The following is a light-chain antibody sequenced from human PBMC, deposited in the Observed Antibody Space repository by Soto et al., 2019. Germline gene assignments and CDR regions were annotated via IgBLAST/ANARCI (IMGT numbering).Light chain of an antibody. CDR3: QQYGSSPPYT. Sequence: EIVLTQSPGTLSLSPGERATLSCRASQSVSSSYLAWYQQKPGQAPRLLIYGASSRATGIPDRFSGSGSGTHFTLTISRLAPEDFAVYYCQQYGSSPPYTFGQGTKLAIK. J-gene: IGKJ2*01. CDR1: QSVSSSY. CDR2: GAS. V-gene: IGKV3-20*01.